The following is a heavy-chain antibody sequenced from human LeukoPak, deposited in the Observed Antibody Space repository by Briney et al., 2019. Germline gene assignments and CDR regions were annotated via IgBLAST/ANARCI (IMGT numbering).Heavy chain of an antibody. V-gene: IGHV1-46*02. CDR3: ARAYYESSAYRHAVYFDY. Sequence: ASVKVSCKASGYTFNSSYMHWVRQAPGQGLEWMGIINPSDDSTRYAQKFQGRVTMTKDTSTNTVYMHLSSLSSDDTAVYYCARAYYESSAYRHAVYFDYWGQGTLVSVSS. CDR2: INPSDDST. D-gene: IGHD3-22*01. J-gene: IGHJ4*02. CDR1: GYTFNSSY.